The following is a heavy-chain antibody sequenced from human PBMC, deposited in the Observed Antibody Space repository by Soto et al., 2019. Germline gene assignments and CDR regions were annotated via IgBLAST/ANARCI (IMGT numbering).Heavy chain of an antibody. CDR3: AMHLGEAPFSPLDL. V-gene: IGHV4-4*02. CDR1: SVSISSGNW. J-gene: IGHJ5*02. D-gene: IGHD3-16*01. CDR2: IYHSGVT. Sequence: QVQLQESGPGLVKPSGTLSLTCAVSSVSISSGNWWSWVRQPPGKGLEWIGEIYHSGVTNYNPSLKSRVTISVDKSRNPFFVDLTSVTAADSAVYYWAMHLGEAPFSPLDLWGQGTLVTVSS.